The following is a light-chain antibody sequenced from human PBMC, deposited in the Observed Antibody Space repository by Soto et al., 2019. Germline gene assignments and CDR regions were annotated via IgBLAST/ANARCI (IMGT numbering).Light chain of an antibody. Sequence: QSVLTQPPSASGTPGQRVTISCSASSGSLSVDWYQHLPGTAPKLLIYSNYQRPLGVPDRFSGSKSGTSASLVISGLQSEDDADYYCAGRDDSLSGLYVFGTGTKLTVL. J-gene: IGLJ1*01. CDR2: SNY. CDR3: AGRDDSLSGLYV. CDR1: SGSLS. V-gene: IGLV1-44*01.